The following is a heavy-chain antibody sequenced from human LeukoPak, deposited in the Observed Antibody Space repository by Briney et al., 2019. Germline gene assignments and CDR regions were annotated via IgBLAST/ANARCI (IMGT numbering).Heavy chain of an antibody. J-gene: IGHJ4*02. D-gene: IGHD6-13*01. Sequence: GGSLRLSCAASGFTFSSYAMSGVRQAPGKGLEWVSGISGSGGSTYYADSVKGRFTISRDNSKNTLYLQMNSLRAEDTAVYYCAKGTRSSSWFHFDYWGQGTLVTVSS. V-gene: IGHV3-23*01. CDR3: AKGTRSSSWFHFDY. CDR1: GFTFSSYA. CDR2: ISGSGGST.